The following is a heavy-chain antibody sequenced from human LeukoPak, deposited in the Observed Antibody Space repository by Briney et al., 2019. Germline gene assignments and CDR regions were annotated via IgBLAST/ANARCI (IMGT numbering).Heavy chain of an antibody. V-gene: IGHV3-21*01. Sequence: PGGSLRLSCAASGFTFSSYAMNWVRQAPGKGLEWVSSISSSSSYIYYADSVKGRFTISRDNAKNSLYLQMNSLRAEDTAVYYCARAGYSSSWSFLYNWFDPWGQGTLVTVSS. J-gene: IGHJ5*02. CDR1: GFTFSSYA. CDR3: ARAGYSSSWSFLYNWFDP. D-gene: IGHD6-13*01. CDR2: ISSSSSYI.